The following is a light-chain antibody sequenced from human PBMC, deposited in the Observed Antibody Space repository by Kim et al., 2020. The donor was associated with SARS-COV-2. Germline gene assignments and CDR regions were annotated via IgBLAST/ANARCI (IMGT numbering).Light chain of an antibody. V-gene: IGLV2-14*03. CDR1: SSDVGGYNY. CDR3: SSYTSSSTLV. CDR2: DVI. Sequence: GQSITISCTGTSSDVGGYNYVSWYQQHPGKAPKLMIYDVIKRPSGVSNRFSGSKSGNTASLTISGLHAEDEADYYCSSYTSSSTLVFGTGTKVTVL. J-gene: IGLJ1*01.